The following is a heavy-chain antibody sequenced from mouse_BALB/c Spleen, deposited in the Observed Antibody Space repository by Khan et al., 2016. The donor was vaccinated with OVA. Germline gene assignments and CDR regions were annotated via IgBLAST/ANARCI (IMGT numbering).Heavy chain of an antibody. CDR1: GYTFTNYG. Sequence: QIQLVQSGPELKKPGETVKISCKASGYTFTNYGMNWVKQAPGKGLKWMGWINTYTGEPTYADDFKGRFAFSLETSASTAYLQINNLKNEDTATXVCARMKPYWYFDVWGAGTTVTVSS. V-gene: IGHV9-3-1*01. J-gene: IGHJ1*01. CDR3: ARMKPYWYFDV. CDR2: INTYTGEP.